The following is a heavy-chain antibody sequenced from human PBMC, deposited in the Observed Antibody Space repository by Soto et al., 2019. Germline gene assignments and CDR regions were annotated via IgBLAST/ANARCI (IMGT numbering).Heavy chain of an antibody. V-gene: IGHV1-18*01. CDR3: AMVDVYVILSPQDV. CDR1: GYTFTRYG. D-gene: IGHD3-16*01. J-gene: IGHJ6*02. CDR2: INSYNGNT. Sequence: QVQLVQPGAEVKNAGASVKVPCKASGYTFTRYGIGWARQAPGQGLEWMGWINSYNGNTNYEQKVQGKVTLTTDTSKSTAYIELRSLRSNDTAIYYCAMVDVYVILSPQDVCRQATTVILSS.